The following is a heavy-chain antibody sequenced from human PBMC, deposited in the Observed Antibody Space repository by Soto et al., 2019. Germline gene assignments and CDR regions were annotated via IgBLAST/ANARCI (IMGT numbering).Heavy chain of an antibody. CDR2: IYYSGST. Sequence: SETLSLTCTVSGGSISSSSYYWGWIRQPPGKGLEWIGSIYYSGSTYYNPSLKSRVTISVDTSKNQFSLKLSSVTAADTAVYYCARFWGGYYYYYYGMDVWGQGTTVTVSS. V-gene: IGHV4-39*01. CDR3: ARFWGGYYYYYYGMDV. D-gene: IGHD3-3*01. J-gene: IGHJ6*02. CDR1: GGSISSSSYY.